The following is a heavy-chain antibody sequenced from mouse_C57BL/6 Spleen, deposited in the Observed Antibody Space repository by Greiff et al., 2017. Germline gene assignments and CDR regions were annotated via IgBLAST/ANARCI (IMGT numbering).Heavy chain of an antibody. J-gene: IGHJ4*01. D-gene: IGHD2-1*01. CDR3: ARDGTSMDY. CDR2: IRNKANGYTT. V-gene: IGHV7-3*01. Sequence: EVKVVESGGGLVQPGGSLSLSCAASGFTFTDYYMSWVRQPPGKALEWLGFIRNKANGYTTEYSASVKGRFTISRDNSQSILYLQMNALRAEDSATYYCARDGTSMDYWGQGTSVTVSS. CDR1: GFTFTDYY.